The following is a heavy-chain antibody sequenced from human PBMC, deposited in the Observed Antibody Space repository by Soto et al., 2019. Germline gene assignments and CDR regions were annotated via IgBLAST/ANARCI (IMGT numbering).Heavy chain of an antibody. J-gene: IGHJ6*03. CDR2: ISSSGSTI. CDR3: ARLFRFRSGSYYFFNYYYMDV. CDR1: GFTFSDYY. Sequence: QVQLVESGGGLVKPGGSLRLSCAASGFTFSDYYMSWIRQAPGKGLEWVSYISSSGSTIYYADSVKGRFTISRDNAKNSLYLQMNSLRAEDTAVYYCARLFRFRSGSYYFFNYYYMDVWGKGTTVTVSS. D-gene: IGHD3-10*01. V-gene: IGHV3-11*01.